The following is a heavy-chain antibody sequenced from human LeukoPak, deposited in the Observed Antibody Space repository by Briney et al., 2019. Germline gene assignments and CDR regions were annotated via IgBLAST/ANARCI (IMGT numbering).Heavy chain of an antibody. J-gene: IGHJ4*02. CDR2: ISGRGGTT. D-gene: IGHD3-22*01. CDR3: AKEENDYYDSSGYYPIDY. Sequence: GGSLRLSCAASGFTFNNYAMTWVRQAPRKGLEWVSPISGRGGTTDYADSVKGRFTISRDNSQNTLYLQMNSLRAEDTAVYYCAKEENDYYDSSGYYPIDYWGQGTLVTVSS. CDR1: GFTFNNYA. V-gene: IGHV3-23*01.